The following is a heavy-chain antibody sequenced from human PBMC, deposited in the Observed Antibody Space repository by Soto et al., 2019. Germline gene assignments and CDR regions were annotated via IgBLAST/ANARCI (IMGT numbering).Heavy chain of an antibody. CDR2: IYHSGRT. J-gene: IGHJ3*02. Sequence: QLQLQESGSGLVKPSQTLSLTCAVSGGSISSGGYSWSWIRQPPGKGLEWIGYIYHSGRTYYNPSLKSRVTISVDRSKNQFSLKLSSVNAADTAVYYCARDQVVTRGVGAFGIWGQGTMVTVSS. V-gene: IGHV4-30-2*01. CDR3: ARDQVVTRGVGAFGI. D-gene: IGHD2-21*02. CDR1: GGSISSGGYS.